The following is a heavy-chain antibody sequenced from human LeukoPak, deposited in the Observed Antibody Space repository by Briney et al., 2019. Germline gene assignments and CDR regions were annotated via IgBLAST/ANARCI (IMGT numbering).Heavy chain of an antibody. D-gene: IGHD5-24*01. CDR2: ISYDGSNK. J-gene: IGHJ4*02. CDR1: GFTFSSYA. V-gene: IGHV3-30-3*01. CDR3: ARDLLEMATIDLDY. Sequence: GGSLRLSCAASGFTFSSYAMHWVRQAPGKGLEWVAVISYDGSNKYYADSAKGRFTISRDNSKNTLYLQMNSLRAEDTAVYYCARDLLEMATIDLDYWGQGTLVTVSS.